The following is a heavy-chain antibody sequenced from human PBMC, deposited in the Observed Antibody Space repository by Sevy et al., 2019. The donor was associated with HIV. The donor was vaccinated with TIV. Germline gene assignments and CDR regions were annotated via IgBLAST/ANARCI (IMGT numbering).Heavy chain of an antibody. CDR1: GFTVSANY. J-gene: IGHJ4*02. Sequence: GGSLRLSCAVSGFTVSANYMTWVRQAPGKGLEWVSVIYSDGTTHHADSAKGRFSIYRVNYLNTLYLQMNSLRAEDTAVYYCARGKGGYGYGLNYWGQGTMVTVSS. D-gene: IGHD5-18*01. CDR2: IYSDGTT. CDR3: ARGKGGYGYGLNY. V-gene: IGHV3-66*01.